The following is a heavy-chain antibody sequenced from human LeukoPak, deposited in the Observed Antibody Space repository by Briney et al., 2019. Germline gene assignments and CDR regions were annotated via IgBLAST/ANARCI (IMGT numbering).Heavy chain of an antibody. Sequence: SVKVSCNASGGTFSSYAISWVRQAPGQGLEWMGGIIPIFGTANYAQKFQGRVTITTDESTSTAYMELSSLRSEDTAVYYCARGGGIAARLSFDYWGQGTLVTVSS. V-gene: IGHV1-69*05. CDR2: IIPIFGTA. D-gene: IGHD6-6*01. J-gene: IGHJ4*02. CDR3: ARGGGIAARLSFDY. CDR1: GGTFSSYA.